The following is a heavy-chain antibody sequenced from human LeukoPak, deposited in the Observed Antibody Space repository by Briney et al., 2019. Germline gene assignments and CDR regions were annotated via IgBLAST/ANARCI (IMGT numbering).Heavy chain of an antibody. J-gene: IGHJ4*02. CDR1: GYTFTSDN. CDR3: ARDLSGAGPDY. Sequence: ASVKVSCKTSGYTFTSDNVHWVRQAPGQGLEWMGMISPGSSSTTYTQKLQGRVTMTRDMSTSTVYMELSSLRSEDTAVYYCARDLSGAGPDYWGQGTLVTVSS. CDR2: ISPGSSST. D-gene: IGHD3-10*01. V-gene: IGHV1-46*01.